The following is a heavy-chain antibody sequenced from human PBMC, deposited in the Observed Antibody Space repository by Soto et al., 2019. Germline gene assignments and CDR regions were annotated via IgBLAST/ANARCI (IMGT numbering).Heavy chain of an antibody. J-gene: IGHJ3*02. CDR1: WFTVSSNY. CDR3: ASSYGNDYGDYGAFDI. V-gene: IGHV3-53*01. Sequence: PGGSLRLSCAASWFTVSSNYMSWVRQAPGKGLEWVSVIYSGGSTYYADSVKGRFTISRDNSKNTLYLQMNSLRAEDTAVYYCASSYGNDYGDYGAFDIWGQGTMVT. D-gene: IGHD4-17*01. CDR2: IYSGGST.